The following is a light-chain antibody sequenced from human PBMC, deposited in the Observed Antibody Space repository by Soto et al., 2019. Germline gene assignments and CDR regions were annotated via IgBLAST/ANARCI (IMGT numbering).Light chain of an antibody. CDR1: HYVYSN. Sequence: VMTQSPATLSVSTEERATLSCTASHYVYSNVAWYQQKPGQAPRLLIFGASSRATGIPDRFSGNGSGTDFTLTISRLEPEDFAVYYCHQYGSSPRTFGEVSKVDVK. CDR3: HQYGSSPRT. J-gene: IGKJ1*01. CDR2: GAS. V-gene: IGKV3-20*01.